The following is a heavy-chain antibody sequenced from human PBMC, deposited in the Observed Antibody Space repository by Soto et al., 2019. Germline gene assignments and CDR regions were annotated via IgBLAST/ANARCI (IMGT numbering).Heavy chain of an antibody. V-gene: IGHV1-3*01. CDR2: INAGNGNT. CDR3: ARDVSGGSLYYFDY. J-gene: IGHJ4*02. CDR1: GYTFTSYA. Sequence: QVQLVQTGAEVKKPGASVKVSCKASGYTFTSYAMHWVRQAPGQRLEWMGWINAGNGNTKYSQKFQGRVTITRDTSASTACMELSSLRSEDTAVYYCARDVSGGSLYYFDYWGQGTLVTVSS. D-gene: IGHD2-15*01.